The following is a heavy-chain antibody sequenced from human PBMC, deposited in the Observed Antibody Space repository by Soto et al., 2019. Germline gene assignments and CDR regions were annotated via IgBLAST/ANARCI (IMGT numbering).Heavy chain of an antibody. CDR3: ARDFLVAGTYDY. J-gene: IGHJ4*02. CDR2: IIPIFGTA. Sequence: SVKVSCKASGGTFSSYAISWVRQAPGQGLEWMGGIIPIFGTANYAQKFQGRVTITADKSTSTAYMELSSLRSEDTAVYYCARDFLVAGTYDYWGQGTLVTVSS. CDR1: GGTFSSYA. V-gene: IGHV1-69*06. D-gene: IGHD6-19*01.